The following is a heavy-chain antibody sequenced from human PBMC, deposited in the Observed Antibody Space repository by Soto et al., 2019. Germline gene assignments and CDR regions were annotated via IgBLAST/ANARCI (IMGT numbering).Heavy chain of an antibody. Sequence: EVQLLESGGGLVQPGGSLRLSCAAYGFTFSTFAMSWVGQAPGKGLEWVTTISGGDFRTYYADAVRGRFTISRDHSRNTLFLQMDSLRVEDTALYFCARGTGGSSRTLFDYWSQGTLVTVSS. CDR1: GFTFSTFA. CDR2: ISGGDFRT. D-gene: IGHD1-1*01. J-gene: IGHJ4*02. CDR3: ARGTGGSSRTLFDY. V-gene: IGHV3-23*01.